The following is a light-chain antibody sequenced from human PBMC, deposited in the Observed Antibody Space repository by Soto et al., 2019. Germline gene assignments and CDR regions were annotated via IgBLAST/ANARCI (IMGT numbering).Light chain of an antibody. CDR1: QSISIY. Sequence: DIQMTQSPSSLSASVGDRVTITCRTSQSISIYLNWYQQKPGKAPKLLIYAASSLQSGVPSRFSGSGSGTDFTRTISSLQPEDFATYYCQQSYSTPPYTFGQGTKFEIK. V-gene: IGKV1-39*01. J-gene: IGKJ2*01. CDR2: AAS. CDR3: QQSYSTPPYT.